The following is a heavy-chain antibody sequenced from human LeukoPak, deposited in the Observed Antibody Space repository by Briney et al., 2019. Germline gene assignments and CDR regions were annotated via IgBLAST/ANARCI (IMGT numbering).Heavy chain of an antibody. J-gene: IGHJ4*02. CDR3: ARFRYYDSSGRNDC. V-gene: IGHV1-18*01. D-gene: IGHD3-22*01. Sequence: SVKVSCKASGYTFTTHGLSWVRQAPGQGLEWVGWISVYNGNTHYAQKVQGRVTMTTDTSTSTAYMELRSLRSDDTAVYYCARFRYYDSSGRNDCWGQGTLVTVSS. CDR2: ISVYNGNT. CDR1: GYTFTTHG.